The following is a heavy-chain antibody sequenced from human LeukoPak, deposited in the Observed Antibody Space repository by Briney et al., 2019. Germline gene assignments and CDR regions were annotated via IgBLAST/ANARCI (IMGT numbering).Heavy chain of an antibody. J-gene: IGHJ5*02. CDR1: GGSFSGYY. CDR3: AGRFGSYIFRFDP. V-gene: IGHV4-34*01. D-gene: IGHD1-26*01. Sequence: TLSXTCXVYGGSFSGYYWSWIRQPPGKGLEWIGEINHSGSTNYNPSLKSRVTISVDTSKNQFSLKLSSVTAADTAVYYCAGRFGSYIFRFDPWGQGTLVTVSS. CDR2: INHSGST.